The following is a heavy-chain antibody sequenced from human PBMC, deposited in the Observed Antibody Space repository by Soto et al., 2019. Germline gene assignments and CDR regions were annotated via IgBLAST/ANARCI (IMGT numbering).Heavy chain of an antibody. CDR3: VRQRAVKLYSPPTHHYSEMDV. V-gene: IGHV5-51*01. CDR2: VYPTDSNT. Sequence: PGESLQISCEGAGYIFSRYWVGWVRQMPGKGLEWMGVVYPTDSNTRYSPSFQGQVTISADKSTSTAYLRWSSLKPPDTAVHYYVRQRAVKLYSPPTHHYSEMDVWGQWTTVTGS. CDR1: GYIFSRYW. D-gene: IGHD2-21*01. J-gene: IGHJ6*02.